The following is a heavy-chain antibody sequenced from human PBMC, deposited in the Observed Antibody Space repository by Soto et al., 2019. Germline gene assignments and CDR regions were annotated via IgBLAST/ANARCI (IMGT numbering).Heavy chain of an antibody. Sequence: VQLVESGGGVVQPGRSLRLSCAASGFVYSNYAMHWVRLSPGKGLEWVALIWNDGTKKYNMDSVKGRFIISRDNSLKTLHLQMDSLRAEDAAVYFCVRGIPSQYSSDWLYWYFDLWGRGTQVTVSA. CDR3: VRGIPSQYSSDWLYWYFDL. CDR1: GFVYSNYA. V-gene: IGHV3-33*01. CDR2: IWNDGTKK. D-gene: IGHD2-21*01. J-gene: IGHJ2*01.